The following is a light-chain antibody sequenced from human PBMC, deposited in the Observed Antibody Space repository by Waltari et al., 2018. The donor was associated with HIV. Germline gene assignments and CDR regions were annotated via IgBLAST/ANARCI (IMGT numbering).Light chain of an antibody. CDR1: SSDVGGYHY. Sequence: QSALTQPASVSGSPGQSIPLSCTGTSSDVGGYHYVSWYQQYPGKPPKLMIYDVTDRPSGVSNRFSGSKSGNTASLTISGLQAEDEADYYCTSYTSNTAWVFGGGTKVTVL. J-gene: IGLJ3*02. CDR3: TSYTSNTAWV. CDR2: DVT. V-gene: IGLV2-14*01.